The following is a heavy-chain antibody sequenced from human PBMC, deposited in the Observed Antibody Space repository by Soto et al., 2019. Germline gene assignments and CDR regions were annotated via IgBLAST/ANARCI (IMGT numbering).Heavy chain of an antibody. V-gene: IGHV4-30-4*01. J-gene: IGHJ6*02. Sequence: QVQLQESGPGLVKPSQTLSLTCTVSGGSISSGDYYWSWIRQPPGKGLEWIGYIYYSGSTYYNPYLKSRVTISVDTSKNQFSLKLSSVTAADTAVYYCARGGYSYGFGDYYYYYGMDVWGQGTTVTVSS. CDR3: ARGGYSYGFGDYYYYYGMDV. CDR1: GGSISSGDYY. CDR2: IYYSGST. D-gene: IGHD5-18*01.